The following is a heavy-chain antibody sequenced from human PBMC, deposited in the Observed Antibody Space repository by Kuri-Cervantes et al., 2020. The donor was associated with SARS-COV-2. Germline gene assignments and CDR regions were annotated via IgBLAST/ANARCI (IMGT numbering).Heavy chain of an antibody. V-gene: IGHV3-72*01. Sequence: GGSLRLSCAASGFTFSDHYMDWGRQAPGKGLEWVGRTRNKANSYTTEYAASVKGRFTISRDDSKNSLYLQMNSLKTEDTAVYYCASLVIAGGMYVWGQGTTVTVSS. CDR3: ASLVIAGGMYV. CDR1: GFTFSDHY. D-gene: IGHD3-22*01. CDR2: TRNKANSYTT. J-gene: IGHJ6*02.